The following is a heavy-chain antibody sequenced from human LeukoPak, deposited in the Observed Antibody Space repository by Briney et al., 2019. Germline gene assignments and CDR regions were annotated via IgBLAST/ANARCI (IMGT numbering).Heavy chain of an antibody. CDR2: INPNSGGT. Sequence: ASVKVSCKASGYTFTGYYMHWVRQAPGQGLEWMGWINPNSGGTNYAQKFQGRVTMTRDTSISTAYMELSRLRSDDTAVYYCARGRRYCSGGSCYPQEFDYWGQGTLVTVSS. CDR1: GYTFTGYY. J-gene: IGHJ4*02. D-gene: IGHD2-15*01. CDR3: ARGRRYCSGGSCYPQEFDY. V-gene: IGHV1-2*02.